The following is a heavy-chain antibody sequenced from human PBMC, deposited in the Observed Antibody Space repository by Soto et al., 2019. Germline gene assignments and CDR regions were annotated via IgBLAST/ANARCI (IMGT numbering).Heavy chain of an antibody. CDR1: GVSIGGSSYY. Sequence: AESLSLTCTVSGVSIGGSSYYWVWIGQRPGKGLEWIGSIYYSGSTYYNPPLKSRVTISVDTSKNQFSLKLSSVTAADTAVYYCAVYSSSSHYYYGMDVWGQGTTVTVSS. CDR3: AVYSSSSHYYYGMDV. CDR2: IYYSGST. V-gene: IGHV4-39*01. D-gene: IGHD6-6*01. J-gene: IGHJ6*02.